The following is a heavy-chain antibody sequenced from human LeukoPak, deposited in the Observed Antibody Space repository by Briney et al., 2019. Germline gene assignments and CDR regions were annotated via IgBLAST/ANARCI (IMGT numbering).Heavy chain of an antibody. Sequence: SQTLSLTCAVSGDSVSSNSAAWNWIRQSPSRGLEWLGGTYYRSKWYNDYAVSVKSRITINPDTSKNQFSLQLNSVTPEDTAVYYCAREVPSSWWYYFDYWGQGTLVTVSS. J-gene: IGHJ4*02. CDR3: AREVPSSWWYYFDY. CDR1: GDSVSSNSAA. D-gene: IGHD6-13*01. V-gene: IGHV6-1*01. CDR2: TYYRSKWYN.